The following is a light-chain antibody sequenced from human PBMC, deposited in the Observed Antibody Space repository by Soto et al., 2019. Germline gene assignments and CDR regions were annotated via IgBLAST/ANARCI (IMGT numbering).Light chain of an antibody. CDR1: SSDVGGYNH. CDR2: EVS. Sequence: QSALTQPASVSGSPGQSLSISCTGSSSDVGGYNHVSWYQQHPGKAPKLLIYEVSNRPSGVSSRFSGSKSANTASLTISGLQAEDEADYYCSSYTSTSTRVVFGGGTKLTVL. V-gene: IGLV2-14*01. CDR3: SSYTSTSTRVV. J-gene: IGLJ2*01.